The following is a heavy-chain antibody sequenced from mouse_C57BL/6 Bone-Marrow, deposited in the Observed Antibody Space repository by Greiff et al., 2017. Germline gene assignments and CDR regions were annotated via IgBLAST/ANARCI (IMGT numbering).Heavy chain of an antibody. J-gene: IGHJ3*01. CDR1: GYAFTNYL. CDR3: ARTWFAY. CDR2: INPGSGGT. V-gene: IGHV1-54*01. Sequence: QVQLQQSGAELVRPGTSVTVSCKASGYAFTNYLIEWVKQRPGQGLEWIGVINPGSGGTNYNEKFKGKATLTADKSSSTAYMQLSSLTSEDSAVYFCARTWFAYWGQGTLVTVSA.